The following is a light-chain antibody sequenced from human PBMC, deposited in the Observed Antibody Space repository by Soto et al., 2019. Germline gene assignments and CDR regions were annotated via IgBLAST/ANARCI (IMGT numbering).Light chain of an antibody. V-gene: IGKV1-27*01. CDR3: QQYNSWPWT. J-gene: IGKJ1*01. Sequence: DIQMTPSPSSLSSSGGDRVTLTCPASQGISNYLAWYQQKPGKVPKLLIYAASTLQSGVPSRFSGSGSGTDFTLTISSLQSEDSAVYYCQQYNSWPWTFGQGTKVDIK. CDR1: QGISNY. CDR2: AAS.